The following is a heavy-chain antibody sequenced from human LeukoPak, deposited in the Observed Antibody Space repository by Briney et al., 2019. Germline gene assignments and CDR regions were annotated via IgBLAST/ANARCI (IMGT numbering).Heavy chain of an antibody. V-gene: IGHV4-4*07. Sequence: SETRSLTCTVSGGSISSYYWSWIRQPAGKGLEWIGRIYTSGSTNYNPSLKSRVTMSVDTSKNQFSLKLSSVTAADTAVYYCARAAFIVVVPAAPSPFMDFWSGYPNYYYYYMDVWGKGTTVTVSS. CDR1: GGSISSYY. J-gene: IGHJ6*03. CDR3: ARAAFIVVVPAAPSPFMDFWSGYPNYYYYYMDV. D-gene: IGHD2-2*01. CDR2: IYTSGST.